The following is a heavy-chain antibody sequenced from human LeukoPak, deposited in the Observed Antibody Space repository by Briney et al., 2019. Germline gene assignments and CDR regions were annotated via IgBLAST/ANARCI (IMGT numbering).Heavy chain of an antibody. J-gene: IGHJ4*02. CDR1: GFTFSSYS. D-gene: IGHD3-10*01. CDR2: ISSSSSYI. V-gene: IGHV3-21*01. CDR3: AREDGSGSYVFDY. Sequence: PGGSLRLSCAASGFTFSSYSMNWVRQAPGKGLEWVSSISSSSSYIYYADSVKGRFTISRDNAKNSLYLQMNSLRAEDTAVYYCAREDGSGSYVFDYWGQGTLVTVSS.